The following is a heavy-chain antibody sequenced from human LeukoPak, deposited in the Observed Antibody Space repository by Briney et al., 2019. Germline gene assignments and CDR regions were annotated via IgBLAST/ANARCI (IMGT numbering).Heavy chain of an antibody. CDR1: GFTFSSYA. J-gene: IGHJ6*04. CDR2: ISGSGGST. D-gene: IGHD3-10*01. V-gene: IGHV3-23*01. CDR3: AKCISAYYYGSGSYTEYYGMDV. Sequence: GGSLRLSCAASGFTFSSYAMSWVRQAPGKGLEWVSAISGSGGSTYYADSVKGRFTISRDNSKNTLYLQMNSLRAEDTAVYYRAKCISAYYYGSGSYTEYYGMDVWGKGTTVTVSS.